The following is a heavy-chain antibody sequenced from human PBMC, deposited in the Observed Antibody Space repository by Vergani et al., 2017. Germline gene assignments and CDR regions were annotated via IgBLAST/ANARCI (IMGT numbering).Heavy chain of an antibody. D-gene: IGHD3-22*01. CDR3: ARLYGRDSSGSKYFDY. CDR1: GYSFTNYW. J-gene: IGHJ4*02. V-gene: IGHV5-51*01. CDR2: IHPADSDT. Sequence: EVQLVQSGAEVKKPGESLKISCQISGYSFTNYWIGWVRQMPGKGLEWMGIIHPADSDTGYSPSFQGQVTISVAKSISTAYLQRSSLRASDSAMYYCARLYGRDSSGSKYFDYWGQGTLVTVSS.